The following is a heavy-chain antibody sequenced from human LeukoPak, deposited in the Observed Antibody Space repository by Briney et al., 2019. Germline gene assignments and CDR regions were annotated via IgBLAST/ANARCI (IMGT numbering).Heavy chain of an antibody. CDR2: ICSGAEL. J-gene: IGHJ5*02. V-gene: IGHV3-23*01. CDR3: AKDWTPHNRVYDCLDA. Sequence: GGSLRLSCVGSGFAFGVHAMSWVRQALGKGPEWVATICSGAELFYSESVKGRFTISRDDPRNTVWLQMNSLRAEDTALYYCAKDWTPHNRVYDCLDAWGQGTQVTVSS. D-gene: IGHD3-16*01. CDR1: GFAFGVHA.